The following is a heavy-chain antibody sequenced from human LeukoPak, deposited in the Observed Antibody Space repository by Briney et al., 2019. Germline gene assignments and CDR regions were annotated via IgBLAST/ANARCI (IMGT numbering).Heavy chain of an antibody. D-gene: IGHD6-19*01. CDR3: ASEIGADTRKDC. Sequence: GGSLRLSCAASGFTFSSYEMNWVRQAPGKGLEWVSYISSSGSTIYYADSVRGRFTISRDNAKNSLYLQMNSLRAEDTAVYYCASEIGADTRKDCWGQGTLVTVSS. J-gene: IGHJ4*02. CDR1: GFTFSSYE. V-gene: IGHV3-48*03. CDR2: ISSSGSTI.